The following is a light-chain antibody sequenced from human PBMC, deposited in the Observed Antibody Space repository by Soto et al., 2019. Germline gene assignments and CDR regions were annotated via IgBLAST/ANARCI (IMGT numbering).Light chain of an antibody. CDR1: SSDVGAYKY. CDR2: DVS. J-gene: IGLJ1*01. CDR3: SSYTSSRTLYV. V-gene: IGLV2-14*01. Sequence: QSALTQPRSVSGSPGQSVTISCTGTSSDVGAYKYVSWYQHYPGEAPKVMIYDVSNRPSGVSNRFSGSKSGNTASLTISGLQAEDEADYYCSSYTSSRTLYVFGTGTKLTVL.